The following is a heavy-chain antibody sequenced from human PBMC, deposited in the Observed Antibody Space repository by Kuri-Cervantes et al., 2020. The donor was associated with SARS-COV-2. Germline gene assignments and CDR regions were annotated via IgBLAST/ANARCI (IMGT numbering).Heavy chain of an antibody. CDR1: GYTSTGYY. J-gene: IGHJ6*02. V-gene: IGHV1-2*04. Sequence: ASVKVSCKASGYTSTGYYMHWVRQAPGQGLEWMGWINPNSGGTNYAQKFQGWVTMTRDTSISTAYMELSRLRSDDTAVYYCARDLIRGYSYGFFGMDVWGQGTTVTVSS. CDR3: ARDLIRGYSYGFFGMDV. D-gene: IGHD5-18*01. CDR2: INPNSGGT.